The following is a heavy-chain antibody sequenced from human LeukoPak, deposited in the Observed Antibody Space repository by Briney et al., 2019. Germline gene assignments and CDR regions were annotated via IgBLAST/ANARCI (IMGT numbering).Heavy chain of an antibody. CDR3: ARPTVTTGVHLYHSDAFDI. V-gene: IGHV1-18*01. J-gene: IGHJ3*02. D-gene: IGHD1-7*01. CDR2: ISAYNGNT. Sequence: GASVKVSCKASGYTFTSYGISWVRQAPGQGLEWMGWISAYNGNTNYAQKLQGRVTMTTDTSTSTAYMELRSLRSEDTAVYYCARPTVTTGVHLYHSDAFDIWGQGTMVTVSS. CDR1: GYTFTSYG.